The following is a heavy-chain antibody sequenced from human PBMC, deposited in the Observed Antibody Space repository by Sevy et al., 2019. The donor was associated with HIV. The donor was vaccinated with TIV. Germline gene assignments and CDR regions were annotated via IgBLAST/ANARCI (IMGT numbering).Heavy chain of an antibody. V-gene: IGHV3-21*01. J-gene: IGHJ6*02. D-gene: IGHD6-13*01. Sequence: GGSLRLSCAASGFTFSRYSMNWVRQAPGKGLEWVSSISSSSSYIYYADSVKGRFTISRDNAKNSLYLQMNSLRAEDTAVYYCARPLSYSSSWYDYYYGVDVWGQGTTVTVSS. CDR1: GFTFSRYS. CDR2: ISSSSSYI. CDR3: ARPLSYSSSWYDYYYGVDV.